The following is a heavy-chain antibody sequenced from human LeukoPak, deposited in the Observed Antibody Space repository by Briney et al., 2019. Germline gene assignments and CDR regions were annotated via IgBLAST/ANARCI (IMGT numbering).Heavy chain of an antibody. CDR2: IDPSDSET. CDR3: ARQTAMGRSGDY. V-gene: IGHV5-51*01. CDR1: GYSFTSYW. D-gene: IGHD5-18*01. J-gene: IGHJ4*02. Sequence: ESLKISCKASGYSFTSYWIGWVRRMPGKGLEWMGIIDPSDSETRYTPSFQGQVTISVDKSLTTAYLQWNSLKASDTAMYYCARQTAMGRSGDYWGQGTPVTVAS.